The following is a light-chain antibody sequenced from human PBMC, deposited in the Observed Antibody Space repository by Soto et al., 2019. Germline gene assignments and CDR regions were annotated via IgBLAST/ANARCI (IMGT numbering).Light chain of an antibody. CDR3: SSYTSSSTRV. CDR1: SSDVGGYNY. V-gene: IGLV2-14*01. CDR2: DVS. J-gene: IGLJ3*02. Sequence: QSVLTQPASVPGSPGQSITISCTGTSSDVGGYNYVSWYQQHPGKAPKLMIYDVSNRPSGVSNRFSGYKSGNTASLTISGLQAEDEAEYYCSSYTSSSTRVFGGGTKLTVL.